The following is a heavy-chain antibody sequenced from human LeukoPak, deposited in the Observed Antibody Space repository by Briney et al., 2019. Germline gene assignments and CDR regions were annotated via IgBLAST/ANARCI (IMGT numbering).Heavy chain of an antibody. V-gene: IGHV1-46*01. CDR1: GYAFTSYY. CDR2: INPSSGST. Sequence: ASVKVSCKASGYAFTSYYMHWVRQAPGQGLEWMGIINPSSGSTSYAQKFQGRVTMTRDTSTSTVYMELSSLRSEDTAVYYCARDPGYGSGSYYRSYYGMDVWGKGTTVTVSS. J-gene: IGHJ6*04. D-gene: IGHD3-10*01. CDR3: ARDPGYGSGSYYRSYYGMDV.